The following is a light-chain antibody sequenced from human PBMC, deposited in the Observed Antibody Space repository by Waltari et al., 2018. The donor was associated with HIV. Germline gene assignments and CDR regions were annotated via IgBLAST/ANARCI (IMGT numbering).Light chain of an antibody. V-gene: IGLV2-14*01. CDR1: TSDIGEYNY. Sequence: QSALTQPASVSGSPGQSITISCTGTTSDIGEYNYVSWSQHHPAEAPKLIIFEVSNRPSGVSTRFSGSKSGNTASLTVSGLQPEDEADYYCSSYTNKYTWVFGGGTKLTVL. J-gene: IGLJ3*02. CDR3: SSYTNKYTWV. CDR2: EVS.